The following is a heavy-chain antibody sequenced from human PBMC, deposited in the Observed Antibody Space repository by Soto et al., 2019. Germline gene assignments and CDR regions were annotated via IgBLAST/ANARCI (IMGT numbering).Heavy chain of an antibody. V-gene: IGHV4-34*01. J-gene: IGHJ6*02. Sequence: SEPLSLTCAVYGGSFSGYYLSWIRQPPGKGLEWIGEINHSGSTNYNPSLKSRVTISVDTSKNQFSLKLSSVTAADTAVYYCARRTTVTMGYYYYGMDVWGQGTTVTVSS. CDR1: GGSFSGYY. D-gene: IGHD4-17*01. CDR3: ARRTTVTMGYYYYGMDV. CDR2: INHSGST.